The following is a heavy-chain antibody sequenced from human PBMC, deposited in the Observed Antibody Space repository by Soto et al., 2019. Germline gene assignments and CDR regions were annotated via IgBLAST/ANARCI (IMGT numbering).Heavy chain of an antibody. CDR1: GFTFTGHY. D-gene: IGHD3-3*01. V-gene: IGHV1-69*13. CDR2: IIPIFGTA. J-gene: IGHJ6*02. CDR3: ASRSVLLEWLPLRYYYGMDV. Sequence: SVKVSCKTSGFTFTGHYIHWVRQAPGQGLEWMGGIIPIFGTANYAQKFQGRVTITADESTSTAYMELSSLRSEDTAVYYCASRSVLLEWLPLRYYYGMDVWGQGTTVTVSS.